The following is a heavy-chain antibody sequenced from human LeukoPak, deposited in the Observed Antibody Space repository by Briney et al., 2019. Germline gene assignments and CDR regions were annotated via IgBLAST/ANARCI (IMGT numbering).Heavy chain of an antibody. V-gene: IGHV4-34*01. CDR2: INHSGST. Sequence: SETLSLTCAVYGGSFSGYYWSWIRQPPGKGLEWIGEINHSGSTNYNPSLKSRVTISVDTSKNQFSLKLSSVTAADTAVYYCASLPSHYYDRSGHDYWGQGTLVTVSS. CDR3: ASLPSHYYDRSGHDY. D-gene: IGHD3-22*01. J-gene: IGHJ4*02. CDR1: GGSFSGYY.